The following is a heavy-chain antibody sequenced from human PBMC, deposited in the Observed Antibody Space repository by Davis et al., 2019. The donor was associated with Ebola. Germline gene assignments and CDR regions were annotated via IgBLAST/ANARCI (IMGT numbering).Heavy chain of an antibody. CDR3: VRDSGYYSHDY. CDR2: IDPDGIGP. D-gene: IGHD5-12*01. Sequence: GESLKISCAASGFTFSNFHIHWVRQTPGKGLVWVARIDPDGIGPNYADSVKGRFTISRDNAKNTLSLQMNSLRVEDTAVYYCVRDSGYYSHDYWGHGTLVTVSS. CDR1: GFTFSNFH. J-gene: IGHJ4*01. V-gene: IGHV3-74*01.